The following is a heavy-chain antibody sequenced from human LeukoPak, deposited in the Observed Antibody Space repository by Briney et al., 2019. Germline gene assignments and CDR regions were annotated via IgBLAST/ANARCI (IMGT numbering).Heavy chain of an antibody. V-gene: IGHV1-69*05. CDR1: GYTFTGYY. CDR3: ARSLIYDILTGYYFDY. J-gene: IGHJ4*02. D-gene: IGHD3-9*01. Sequence: GASVKVSCKASGYTFTGYYMHWVRQAPGQGLEWMGGIIPIFGTANYAQKFQGRVTITTDESTSTAYMELSSLRSEDTAVYYCARSLIYDILTGYYFDYWGQGTLVTVSS. CDR2: IIPIFGTA.